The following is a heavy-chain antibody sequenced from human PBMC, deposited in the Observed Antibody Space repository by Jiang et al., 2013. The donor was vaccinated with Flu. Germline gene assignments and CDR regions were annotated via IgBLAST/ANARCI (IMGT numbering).Heavy chain of an antibody. CDR1: GYTFTSYD. Sequence: GAEVKKPGASVKVSCKASGYTFTSYDINWVRQATGQGLEWMGWMNPNSGNTGYAQKFQGRVTMTRNTSISTAYMELSSLRSEDTAVYYCAAVVDTAMGPYYYYYYGMDVVGPRATVTVSS. J-gene: IGHJ6*02. CDR3: AAVVDTAMGPYYYYYYGMDV. CDR2: MNPNSGNT. V-gene: IGHV1-8*01. D-gene: IGHD5-18*01.